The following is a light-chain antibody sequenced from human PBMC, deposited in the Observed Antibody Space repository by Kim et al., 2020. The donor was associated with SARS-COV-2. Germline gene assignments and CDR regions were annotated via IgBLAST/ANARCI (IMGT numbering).Light chain of an antibody. CDR2: AAS. CDR3: QKYNGAPWT. Sequence: DIQMTQSPSSLSASVGDRVNITCRASQGINNELAWYQQKPGKVPKVLVYAASALQSGVPSRFSGSGSGTDFPLTISSLQPEDVGTYYCQKYNGAPWTFGQGTKVDIK. J-gene: IGKJ1*01. V-gene: IGKV1-27*01. CDR1: QGINNE.